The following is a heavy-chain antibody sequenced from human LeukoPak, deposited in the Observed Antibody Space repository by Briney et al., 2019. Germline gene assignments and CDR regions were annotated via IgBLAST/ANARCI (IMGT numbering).Heavy chain of an antibody. Sequence: ASVKVSCKASGYTFTSYDINWVRQATGQGLEWIGWVNPNSGNTGYAQKFQGRVTMTRNTSISTAYMELSSLRSEDTAVYYCARRALKRGGNWFDPWGQGTLVTVSS. CDR2: VNPNSGNT. V-gene: IGHV1-8*01. J-gene: IGHJ5*02. CDR3: ARRALKRGGNWFDP. D-gene: IGHD3-16*01. CDR1: GYTFTSYD.